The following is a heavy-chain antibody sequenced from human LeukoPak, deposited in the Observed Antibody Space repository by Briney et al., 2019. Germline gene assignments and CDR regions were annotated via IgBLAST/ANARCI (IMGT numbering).Heavy chain of an antibody. CDR2: INPNSGGT. CDR3: ARDFTIFGGEYYFDY. Sequence: ASVKVSCKASGYTFTGYYMHWVRQAPGQGLEWMGWINPNSGGTNYAQKFQGRVTMTRDTSISTAYMELSRLRSDDTAVYYCARDFTIFGGEYYFDYWSQGTLVTVSS. CDR1: GYTFTGYY. J-gene: IGHJ4*02. D-gene: IGHD3-3*01. V-gene: IGHV1-2*02.